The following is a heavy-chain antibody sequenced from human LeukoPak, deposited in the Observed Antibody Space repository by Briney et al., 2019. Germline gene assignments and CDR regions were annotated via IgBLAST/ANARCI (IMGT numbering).Heavy chain of an antibody. D-gene: IGHD6-6*01. CDR1: GYSFTGDY. J-gene: IGHJ5*02. V-gene: IGHV1-2*02. Sequence: GASVKVSFKASGYSFTGDYMHWVRQGPGQGLEWMGWISPNRGGTNYAQKFQGRVTMTRDTSISTAYMELTRLTSDDTAVYYCARSNVAVRRGDNWFDPWGQRTLVTVSS. CDR2: ISPNRGGT. CDR3: ARSNVAVRRGDNWFDP.